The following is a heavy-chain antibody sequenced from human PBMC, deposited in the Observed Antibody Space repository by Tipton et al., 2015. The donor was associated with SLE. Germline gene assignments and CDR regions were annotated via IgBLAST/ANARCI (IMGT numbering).Heavy chain of an antibody. V-gene: IGHV4-59*01. CDR2: RYYSGTT. CDR1: GGSISSYS. D-gene: IGHD3-16*01. J-gene: IGHJ6*03. CDR3: ARGGDYYYYMAV. Sequence: TLSLTCTVSGGSISSYSWSWIRQPPGKGLEWIGYRYYSGTTNHNPSLKSRVTISVDTSKNQFSLKLSSVTAADTAVYYCARGGDYYYYMAVCGKWTTVAVSS.